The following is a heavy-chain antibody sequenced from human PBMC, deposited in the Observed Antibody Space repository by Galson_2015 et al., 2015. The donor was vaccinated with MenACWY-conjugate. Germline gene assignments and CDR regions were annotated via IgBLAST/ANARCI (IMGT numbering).Heavy chain of an antibody. D-gene: IGHD2-2*01. Sequence: SLRLSCAASGFPFNTYGMHWLRQAPGKGLQWVAVIWYDGSNQYYAGSVKGRFTISRDNFKSTLYLQMERLRGEDTAVYYCARVGGLCNATTCYEPWGGMDVWGQGTT. J-gene: IGHJ6*02. CDR3: ARVGGLCNATTCYEPWGGMDV. CDR1: GFPFNTYG. CDR2: IWYDGSNQ. V-gene: IGHV3-33*01.